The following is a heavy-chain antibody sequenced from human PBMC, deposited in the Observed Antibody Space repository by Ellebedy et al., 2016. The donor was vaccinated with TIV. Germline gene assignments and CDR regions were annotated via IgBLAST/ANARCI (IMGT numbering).Heavy chain of an antibody. CDR2: LYYTGST. CDR3: VSSASMDAFDL. V-gene: IGHV4-59*01. D-gene: IGHD3-16*01. J-gene: IGHJ3*01. Sequence: GSLRLSCAVSGGSLSDNYWTWIRQPPGKGLEWIGYLYYTGSTNYNPSLKSRVTISVNTPRNQFPLKLRSVTAADTAVYYCVSSASMDAFDLWGQGTKVTVSS. CDR1: GGSLSDNY.